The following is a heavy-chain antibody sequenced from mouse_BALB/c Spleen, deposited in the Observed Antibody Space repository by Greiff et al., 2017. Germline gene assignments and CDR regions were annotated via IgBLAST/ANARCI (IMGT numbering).Heavy chain of an antibody. V-gene: IGHV1-5*01. CDR3: TRIGYYGSPLSLDY. J-gene: IGHJ2*01. D-gene: IGHD1-1*01. CDR2: IYPGNSDT. Sequence: EVQLQQSGTVLARPGASVKMSCKASGYTFTSYWMHWVKQRPGQGLEWIGAIYPGNSDTSYNQKFKGKAKLTAVTSTSTAYMELSSLTNEDSAVYYCTRIGYYGSPLSLDYWGKGTTLTVSS. CDR1: GYTFTSYW.